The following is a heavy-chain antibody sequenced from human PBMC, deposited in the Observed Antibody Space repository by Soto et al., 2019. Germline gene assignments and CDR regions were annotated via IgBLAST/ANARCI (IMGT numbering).Heavy chain of an antibody. V-gene: IGHV4-31*03. D-gene: IGHD2-2*01. CDR3: ARTIQYCSSASCYPIDS. CDR2: IYYSGST. CDR1: GGSISSGGYY. Sequence: QVQLQESGPGLVKPSQTLSLTCTVSGGSISSGGYYWSWIRQHPGKGLEWIGYIYYSGSTYYNPSLTSRVTISVDTSKNQFSLKLSSVTTADTAMYYCARTIQYCSSASCYPIDSWGQGTLVTVSS. J-gene: IGHJ4*02.